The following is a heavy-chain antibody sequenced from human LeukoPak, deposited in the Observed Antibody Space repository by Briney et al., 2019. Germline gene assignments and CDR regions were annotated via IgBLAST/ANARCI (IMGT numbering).Heavy chain of an antibody. D-gene: IGHD3-22*01. J-gene: IGHJ4*02. CDR2: INPNSGGT. CDR1: GYTFTGYY. V-gene: IGHV1-2*02. CDR3: ARVATHYDSSGYYFFSFDY. Sequence: GASVKVSCKASGYTFTGYYMHWVRQAPGQGLEWMGWINPNSGGTNYAQKFQGRVTMTRDTSISTAYMELSRLRSDDTAVYYCARVATHYDSSGYYFFSFDYWGQGTLVTVSS.